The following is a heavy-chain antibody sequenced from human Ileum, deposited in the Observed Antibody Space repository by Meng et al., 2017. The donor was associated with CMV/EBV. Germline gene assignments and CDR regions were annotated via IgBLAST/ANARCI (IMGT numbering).Heavy chain of an antibody. Sequence: GESLKISCAASGFTFSSYAMGWVRQAPGKGLEWVAGISGSGTSTYHADYVKGRFTISRDNYRSTLSLQMSRLRAEDTALYYCAKRPHYYDSSAYYADYWGQGTLVTAPQ. CDR1: GFTFSSYA. D-gene: IGHD3-22*01. V-gene: IGHV3-23*01. CDR3: AKRPHYYDSSAYYADY. CDR2: ISGSGTST. J-gene: IGHJ4*02.